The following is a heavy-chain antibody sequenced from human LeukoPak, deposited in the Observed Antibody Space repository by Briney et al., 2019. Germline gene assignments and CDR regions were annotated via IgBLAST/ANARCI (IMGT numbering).Heavy chain of an antibody. CDR1: GYTFTSYD. V-gene: IGHV1-8*01. Sequence: ASVKVSCKASGYTFTSYDINWVRQATGQGLEWMGWMNPNSGNTGYAQKFQGRVTMTRNTSISTAYMELSSLRSEDTAVYYCARRPYHYYYYYMDVWGKGTTVTISS. CDR3: ARRPYHYYYYYMDV. J-gene: IGHJ6*03. CDR2: MNPNSGNT.